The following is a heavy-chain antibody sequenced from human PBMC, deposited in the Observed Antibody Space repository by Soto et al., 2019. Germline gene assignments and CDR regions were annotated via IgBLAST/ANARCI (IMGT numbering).Heavy chain of an antibody. J-gene: IGHJ6*02. CDR1: GDPISSSKW. Sequence: SETLSLTCAVSGDPISSSKWWTWVRQTPGKGLEWIGKIDQNGITNYNPSLESRVTILKDNSKNQLSLKLTSVTAVDSAVYYCARLNRDYYYYGMDVWGRGATVTVSS. CDR3: ARLNRDYYYYGMDV. CDR2: IDQNGIT. V-gene: IGHV4-4*02.